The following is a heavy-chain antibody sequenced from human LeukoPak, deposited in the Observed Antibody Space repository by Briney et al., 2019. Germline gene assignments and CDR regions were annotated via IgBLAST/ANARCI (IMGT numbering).Heavy chain of an antibody. CDR1: GFTFSSYV. J-gene: IGHJ4*02. D-gene: IGHD3-22*01. Sequence: GGSLRLSCAASGFTFSSYVMHWVRQAPGKGLEWVAIISYDGSNEYYADSVKGRFTISRDNSKNTLYLQMNSLRAADTAVYYCARDLTDYYELDYWGQGTLVTVSS. CDR3: ARDLTDYYELDY. V-gene: IGHV3-30*04. CDR2: ISYDGSNE.